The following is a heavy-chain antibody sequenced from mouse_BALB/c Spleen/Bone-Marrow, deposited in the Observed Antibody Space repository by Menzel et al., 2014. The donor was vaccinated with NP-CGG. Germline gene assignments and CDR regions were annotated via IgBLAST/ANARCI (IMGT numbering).Heavy chain of an antibody. CDR1: GFSLTSYG. D-gene: IGHD2-2*01. CDR2: IWRGGST. V-gene: IGHV2-5*01. Sequence: VKLMESGPGLVQPSRSLSITCTVSGFSLTSYGVHWVRQSPGKGLEWLGVIWRGGSTDYNAAFMSRLSITQDNSKSQVFFKMNSLQADDTAIYYCAKKREIYYGCGAMDYWGQGTSVTVSS. J-gene: IGHJ4*01. CDR3: AKKREIYYGCGAMDY.